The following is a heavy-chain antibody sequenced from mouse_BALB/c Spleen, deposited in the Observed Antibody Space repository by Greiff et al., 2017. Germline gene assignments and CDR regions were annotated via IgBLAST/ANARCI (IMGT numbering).Heavy chain of an antibody. CDR1: GFSLTGYG. CDR2: IWGDGST. CDR3: ARGTTVVAYYYAMDY. J-gene: IGHJ4*01. D-gene: IGHD1-1*01. V-gene: IGHV2-6-7*01. Sequence: VMLVESGPGLVAPSQSLSITCTVSGFSLTGYGVNWVRQPPGKGLEWLGMIWGDGSTDYNSALKSRLSISKDNSKSQVFLKMNSLQTDDTARYYCARGTTVVAYYYAMDYWGQGTSVTVSS.